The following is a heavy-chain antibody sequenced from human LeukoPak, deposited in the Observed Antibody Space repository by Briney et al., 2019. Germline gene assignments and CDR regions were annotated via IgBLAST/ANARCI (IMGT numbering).Heavy chain of an antibody. D-gene: IGHD3-22*01. Sequence: SVKVSCKASGGTFSSYAISWVRQAPGQGLEWMGGIIPIFGTANYAQKFQGRVTITTDESTSTAYMELSSLRSEDTAVYYCASPERSSGYYYEYWGQGTPVTVSS. CDR2: IIPIFGTA. CDR1: GGTFSSYA. V-gene: IGHV1-69*05. CDR3: ASPERSSGYYYEY. J-gene: IGHJ4*02.